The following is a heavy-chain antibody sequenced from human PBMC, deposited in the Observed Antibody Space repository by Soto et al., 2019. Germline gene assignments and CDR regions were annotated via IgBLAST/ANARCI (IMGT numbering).Heavy chain of an antibody. V-gene: IGHV3-23*01. D-gene: IGHD1-26*01. CDR2: ISGSGDKT. CDR3: ARESKWYGGQYFQD. CDR1: GFTFKYYA. J-gene: IGHJ1*01. Sequence: EVQLLQSGGGLAQPGTSLRLSCAASGFTFKYYAMTWVRQAPGKGLEWVSTISGSGDKTDYAASVKGRFRVSRDNSKETLYLQMDSLRADDTALYYCARESKWYGGQYFQDWGQGTLVTVSS.